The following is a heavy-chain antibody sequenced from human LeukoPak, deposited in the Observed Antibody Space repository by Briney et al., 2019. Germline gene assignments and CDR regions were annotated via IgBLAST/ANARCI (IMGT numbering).Heavy chain of an antibody. CDR1: GYTFTDYY. J-gene: IGHJ5*01. CDR2: FNPNSGGS. D-gene: IGHD3-9*01. V-gene: IGHV1-2*02. Sequence: ASVKVSFKASGYTFTDYYIQWVRQAPGQGLEWMGWFNPNSGGSDYAQKFQGRVTMTGDTSISSGYMELSRLISDDTAVYYCAREKLRYFEKTGFDSWGQGTLVTVSS. CDR3: AREKLRYFEKTGFDS.